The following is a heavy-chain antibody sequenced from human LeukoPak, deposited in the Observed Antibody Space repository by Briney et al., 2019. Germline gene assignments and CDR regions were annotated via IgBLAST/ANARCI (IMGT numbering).Heavy chain of an antibody. D-gene: IGHD3-22*01. V-gene: IGHV4-61*01. CDR2: IYYSGST. CDR3: ASGGSIYDSSGYYYLYYFDY. Sequence: SETLSLTCTVSGGSVSSGSYYWSWIRQPPGKGLEWIGYIYYSGSTNYNPSLKSRVTISVDTSKNQFSLKLSSVTAADTAVYYCASGGSIYDSSGYYYLYYFDYWGQGTLVTVSS. CDR1: GGSVSSGSYY. J-gene: IGHJ4*02.